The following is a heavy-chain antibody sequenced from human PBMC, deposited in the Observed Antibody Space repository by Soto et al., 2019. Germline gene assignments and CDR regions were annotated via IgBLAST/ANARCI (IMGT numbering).Heavy chain of an antibody. D-gene: IGHD5-18*01. CDR3: AKDSGYSYNPEDYFDY. CDR2: ISGSGGT. V-gene: IGHV3-23*01. CDR1: GFTFSSYA. Sequence: PGGSLRLSCAASGFTFSSYAMTWVRQAPGKGLEWVSAISGSGGTSYADPVKGRFTISRDNSKNTVYLQMNSLRAEDTAVYYCAKDSGYSYNPEDYFDYWGRGTQVTVSS. J-gene: IGHJ4*02.